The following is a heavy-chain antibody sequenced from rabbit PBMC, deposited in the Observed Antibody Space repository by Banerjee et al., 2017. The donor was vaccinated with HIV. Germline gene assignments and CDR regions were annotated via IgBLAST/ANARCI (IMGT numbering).Heavy chain of an antibody. V-gene: IGHV1S45*01. J-gene: IGHJ4*01. CDR1: GLDFSTYS. D-gene: IGHD2-1*01. CDR2: IYTGDGNT. CDR3: ARDNRYDDYPFNL. Sequence: QEQLVESGGGLVQPGGSLKLSCKASGLDFSTYSMSWVRQAPGKGLEWIGCIYTGDGNTYYASWVNGRFTISKTSSTTVTLQMTSLTAADTATYFCARDNRYDDYPFNLWGQGTLVT.